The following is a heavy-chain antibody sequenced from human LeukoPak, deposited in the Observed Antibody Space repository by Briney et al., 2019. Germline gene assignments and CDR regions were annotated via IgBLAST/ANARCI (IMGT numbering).Heavy chain of an antibody. Sequence: SQTLSLTCVVSGGSVSSNSAAWNWIRQSPSRGLEWLGRTYYRSKWYNGYAVSVKSRITTNTDTSKNQFSLQLNSVTPEDTAVYFCGRNRGGYIDYWGQGTLVTVSS. J-gene: IGHJ4*02. V-gene: IGHV6-1*01. CDR2: TYYRSKWYN. CDR1: GGSVSSNSAA. CDR3: GRNRGGYIDY. D-gene: IGHD2-15*01.